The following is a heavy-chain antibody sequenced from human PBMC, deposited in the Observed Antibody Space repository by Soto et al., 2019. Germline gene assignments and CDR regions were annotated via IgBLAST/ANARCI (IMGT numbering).Heavy chain of an antibody. Sequence: GGSLRLSCAASGFTFSDYYMSWIRQAPGKGLEWVSYISSSSSYTNYADSVKGRFTISRDNAKNSLYLQMNSLRAEDTAVYYCARVRYSESYLHFDYWGQGTLVTVSS. CDR3: ARVRYSESYLHFDY. V-gene: IGHV3-11*06. D-gene: IGHD1-26*01. CDR1: GFTFSDYY. J-gene: IGHJ4*02. CDR2: ISSSSSYT.